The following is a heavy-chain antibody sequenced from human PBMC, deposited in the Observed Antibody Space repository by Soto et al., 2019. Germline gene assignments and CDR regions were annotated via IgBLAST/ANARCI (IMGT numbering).Heavy chain of an antibody. CDR1: GYTFTSYD. J-gene: IGHJ4*02. CDR2: MNPTTGST. V-gene: IGHV1-8*01. D-gene: IGHD1-7*01. CDR3: ARGRLVAGTVDS. Sequence: QVQLVQSGAEVKKPGASVKVACKASGYTFTSYDIKWVRQATGQGLEWMGWMNPTTGSTGFAQKVQGRVTMISNTSISAAYLVLSSLTSEDTAVYYCARGRLVAGTVDSWGQGTLVTVSS.